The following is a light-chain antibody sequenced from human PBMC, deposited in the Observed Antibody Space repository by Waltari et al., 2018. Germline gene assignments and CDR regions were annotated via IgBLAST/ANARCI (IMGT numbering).Light chain of an antibody. Sequence: QSALTQPPSASGSPGQSVTISCTGTSSDVGAYDYVSWYQHHPDKAPKLIRFEVNKGPSGVPERFAGSKSGNTAALTVAWLQAEDEADYYCSSYAGTDNFVVFGGGTKLTVL. CDR2: EVN. V-gene: IGLV2-8*01. CDR3: SSYAGTDNFVV. CDR1: SSDVGAYDY. J-gene: IGLJ2*01.